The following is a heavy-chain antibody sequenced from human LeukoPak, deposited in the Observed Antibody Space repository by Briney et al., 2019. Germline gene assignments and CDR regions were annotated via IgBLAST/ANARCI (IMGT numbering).Heavy chain of an antibody. J-gene: IGHJ4*02. CDR2: ISGSGGST. D-gene: IGHD4-17*01. CDR3: AKGFDYGDYYFDY. Sequence: GWSLRLSCAASGFTFSSYAMSWVRQAPGKGLEWVSAISGSGGSTYYADSVKGRFTISRDNSKNTLYPQMNSLRAEDTAVYYCAKGFDYGDYYFDYWGQGTLVTVSS. V-gene: IGHV3-23*01. CDR1: GFTFSSYA.